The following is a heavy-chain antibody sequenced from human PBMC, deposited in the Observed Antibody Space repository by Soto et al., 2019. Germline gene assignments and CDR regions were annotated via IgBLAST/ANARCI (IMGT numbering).Heavy chain of an antibody. J-gene: IGHJ6*02. CDR3: ARVPYYDFWSGYYTIYYGMDV. Sequence: GGSLRLSCAASGFTFSNYGMHWVRQAPGKGLEWVAVIWYDGSKRNYEDSVKGRFTISRDNAKNSLYLQMNSLRAEDTAVYYCARVPYYDFWSGYYTIYYGMDVWGQGTTVTVSS. CDR1: GFTFSNYG. D-gene: IGHD3-3*01. V-gene: IGHV3-33*01. CDR2: IWYDGSKR.